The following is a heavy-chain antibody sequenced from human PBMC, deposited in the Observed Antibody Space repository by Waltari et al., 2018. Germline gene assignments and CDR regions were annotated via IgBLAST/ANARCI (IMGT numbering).Heavy chain of an antibody. V-gene: IGHV3-74*01. CDR3: ARKAGSGYPYGPFYYDN. Sequence: EVHLAESGGGVVQPGGSLRLSCTVSGFRFGDSWMHWVRQAPGKGLEWVSRINVDGGYISYGDSVKGRFTISRDNAKNTVFLQLNSLRADDTAVYFCARKAGSGYPYGPFYYDNWGQGTLVTVSS. J-gene: IGHJ4*02. D-gene: IGHD5-12*01. CDR1: GFRFGDSW. CDR2: INVDGGYI.